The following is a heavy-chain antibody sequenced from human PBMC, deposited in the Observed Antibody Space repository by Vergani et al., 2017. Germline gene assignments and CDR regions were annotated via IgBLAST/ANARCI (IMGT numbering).Heavy chain of an antibody. V-gene: IGHV4-34*01. CDR1: GGSFSGYY. Sequence: QVQLQQWGAGLLKPSETLSLTCAVYGGSFSGYYWSWIRQPPGKGLEWIGEINHSGSTNYNPSLKSRVTISVDTSKNQFSLKLSSVTAADTGVYDCARGGTTPYRGHLANPNFDYWGQGTLVTVYS. CDR3: ARGGTTPYRGHLANPNFDY. D-gene: IGHD2-2*01. CDR2: INHSGST. J-gene: IGHJ4*02.